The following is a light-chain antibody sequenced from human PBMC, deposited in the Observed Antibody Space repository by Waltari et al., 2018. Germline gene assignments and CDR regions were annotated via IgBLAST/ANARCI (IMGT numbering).Light chain of an antibody. CDR3: QTGGHGTWV. V-gene: IGLV4-69*01. CDR2: VNSDGSH. Sequence: QLVVTQPPSASASLRASVNLTCPLSSGHSSNVLAGLQQHPERGPRYLMKVNSDGSHSRGAEIPDRFSGSSSGAERYLTISNRQSEDEADYYCQTGGHGTWVFGGGTKLTVL. CDR1: SGHSSNV. J-gene: IGLJ3*02.